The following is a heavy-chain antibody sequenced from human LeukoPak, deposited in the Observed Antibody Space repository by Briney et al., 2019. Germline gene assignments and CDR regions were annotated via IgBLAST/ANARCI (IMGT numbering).Heavy chain of an antibody. J-gene: IGHJ4*02. CDR3: AKDRGSGYYYDSSGYYYSYFDY. Sequence: PGGSLRLSCAASGFTFNNYAMNWVRQAPGKGLEWVSVISGSGGTTYYADSVKGRFTISRDNSKNTLYLQMNSLRAEDTAVYYCAKDRGSGYYYDSSGYYYSYFDYWGQGTLVTVSS. D-gene: IGHD3-22*01. CDR2: ISGSGGTT. CDR1: GFTFNNYA. V-gene: IGHV3-23*01.